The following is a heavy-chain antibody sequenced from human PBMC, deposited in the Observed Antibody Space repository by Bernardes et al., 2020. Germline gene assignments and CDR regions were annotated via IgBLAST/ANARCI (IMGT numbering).Heavy chain of an antibody. V-gene: IGHV3-23*01. CDR3: AKDRGGWHDHYYGSCFQH. CDR1: GFTFSSYA. Sequence: GGSLRLSCAASGFTFSSYAMSWVRQAPGKGLEWVSAISGSGGSTYYADSVKGRFTISRDNSKNTLYLQMNSLRAEDTAVYYCAKDRGGWHDHYYGSCFQHWGQGTLVTGSS. D-gene: IGHD3-10*01. CDR2: ISGSGGST. J-gene: IGHJ1*01.